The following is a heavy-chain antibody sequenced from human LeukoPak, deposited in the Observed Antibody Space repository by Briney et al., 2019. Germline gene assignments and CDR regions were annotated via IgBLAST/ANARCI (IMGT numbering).Heavy chain of an antibody. V-gene: IGHV3-7*01. CDR2: IKEDGSET. CDR3: ARETPRRGETRDGYR. D-gene: IGHD5-24*01. CDR1: GFIFKKYW. Sequence: GGSLRLSCVASGFIFKKYWMNWVRQVPGKGLECLANIKEDGSETYYADPVKGRFTISRDNPKNLLFLQINSLRVEDTAVYYCARETPRRGETRDGYRWGQGTVVTVSS. J-gene: IGHJ4*02.